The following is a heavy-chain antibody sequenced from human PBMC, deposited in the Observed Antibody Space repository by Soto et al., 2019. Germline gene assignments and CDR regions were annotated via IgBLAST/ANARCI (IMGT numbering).Heavy chain of an antibody. CDR1: GFTFDNYG. CDR3: TIDNAPGPSYYYHLDV. CDR2: ISFDGADA. J-gene: IGHJ6*03. V-gene: IGHV3-30*03. Sequence: QVQLVESGGGVVQPGRSLRLSCAASGFTFDNYGIHWVRQAPGKGLEWVAVISFDGADAYYAASVKGRVTISRDKSKHTVYLQMNTLLAEDRAVYYCTIDNAPGPSYYYHLDVWGRGTTVTVAS. D-gene: IGHD6-13*01.